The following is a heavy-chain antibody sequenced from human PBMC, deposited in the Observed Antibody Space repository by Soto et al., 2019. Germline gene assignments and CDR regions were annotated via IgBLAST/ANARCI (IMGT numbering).Heavy chain of an antibody. CDR1: GVTFSRYG. J-gene: IGHJ5*02. CDR3: PPALRTYGWFPP. Sequence: PWGSLRLSWVAAGVTFSRYGMHWVRQAPGKGLEWVAIIWKEGSNERYADSVKGRFTISRDNAKNTLYLQLNSLRAEDTAVYYCPPALRTYGWFPPWGQGTPVPVS. D-gene: IGHD2-2*01. CDR2: IWKEGSNE. V-gene: IGHV3-33*01.